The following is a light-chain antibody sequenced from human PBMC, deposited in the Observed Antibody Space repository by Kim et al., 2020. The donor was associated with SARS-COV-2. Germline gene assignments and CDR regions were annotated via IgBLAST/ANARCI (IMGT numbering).Light chain of an antibody. V-gene: IGLV2-14*01. CDR2: DVS. Sequence: QSALTQPASVSGYPGQSITISCTGTSSDVGGYNFVSWYQQHPGNAPKLIIYDVSSRPSGVSNRFSGSKSDNTASLTISGLQAEDEADYYCTAFASSNPCVFGTGTKVTVL. J-gene: IGLJ1*01. CDR1: SSDVGGYNF. CDR3: TAFASSNPCV.